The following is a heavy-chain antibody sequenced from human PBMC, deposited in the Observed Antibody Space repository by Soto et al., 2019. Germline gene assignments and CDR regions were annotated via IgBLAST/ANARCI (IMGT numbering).Heavy chain of an antibody. Sequence: EVQLVESGGGLVKPGGSLRLSCAASGFTFSNAWMSWVRQAPWKGLEWVGRIKIITDGGTTGYTAPVKGRFTISRDDSKNTLYLEMNSMKTEDTAMYYCTTDSEDIVGAPATYGMDVWGQGTTVTVSS. J-gene: IGHJ6*02. CDR1: GFTFSNAW. CDR2: IKIITDGGTT. V-gene: IGHV3-15*01. CDR3: TTDSEDIVGAPATYGMDV. D-gene: IGHD2-2*01.